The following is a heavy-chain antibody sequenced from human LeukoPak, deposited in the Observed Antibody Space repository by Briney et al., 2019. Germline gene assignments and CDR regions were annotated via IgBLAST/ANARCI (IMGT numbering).Heavy chain of an antibody. CDR3: AKTNAVATIHDALDI. CDR2: ISYDGSNK. Sequence: PGGSLRLSCAASGFTFSSYGMHWVRQAPGKGLEWVAVISYDGSNKYYADSVKGRFTISRDNSKNTLYLQMNSLRAEDTAVYYCAKTNAVATIHDALDIWGQGTMVTVSS. CDR1: GFTFSSYG. D-gene: IGHD5-12*01. J-gene: IGHJ3*02. V-gene: IGHV3-30*18.